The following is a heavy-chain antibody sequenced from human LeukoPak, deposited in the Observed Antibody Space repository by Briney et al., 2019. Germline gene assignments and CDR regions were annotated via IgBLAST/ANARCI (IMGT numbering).Heavy chain of an antibody. CDR1: GGSINSRIYY. Sequence: PSETLSLTCTVSGGSINSRIYYWGWIRQPPGKGLEWIGSIYYSVSTYYNPSLKSRVTISVDTSRNQFSLKLSSVTAADTAMYYCARLPQMATITPFDYWGQGSLVTVSS. CDR2: IYYSVST. D-gene: IGHD5-24*01. CDR3: ARLPQMATITPFDY. V-gene: IGHV4-39*07. J-gene: IGHJ4*02.